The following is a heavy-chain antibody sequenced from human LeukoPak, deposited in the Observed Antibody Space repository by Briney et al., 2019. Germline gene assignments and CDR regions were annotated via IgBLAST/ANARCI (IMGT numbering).Heavy chain of an antibody. J-gene: IGHJ4*02. Sequence: PSETLSLTCTVSGGSISSSSYYWGWIRQPPERGLEWIGSIYYSGSTYYNPSLKSRVTISVDTSRNQFSLKLSSVTAADTAVYYCARLEMLVRGRSFDYWGQGTLVTVSS. D-gene: IGHD3-10*01. V-gene: IGHV4-39*01. CDR2: IYYSGST. CDR3: ARLEMLVRGRSFDY. CDR1: GGSISSSSYY.